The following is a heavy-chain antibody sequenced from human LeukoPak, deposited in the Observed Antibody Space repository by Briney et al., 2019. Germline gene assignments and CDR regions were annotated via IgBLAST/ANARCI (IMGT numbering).Heavy chain of an antibody. Sequence: PGGSLRLSCAASGFTFSSYGMHWVRQAPGKGLEWVAFIRYDGSNKHYADSVKGRFSISRDNSKNTLYLQMNSLRAEDTAVYYCAKDHSVWADYGDYHASSLDYWGQGTLVTVSS. V-gene: IGHV3-30*02. D-gene: IGHD4-17*01. CDR1: GFTFSSYG. J-gene: IGHJ4*02. CDR2: IRYDGSNK. CDR3: AKDHSVWADYGDYHASSLDY.